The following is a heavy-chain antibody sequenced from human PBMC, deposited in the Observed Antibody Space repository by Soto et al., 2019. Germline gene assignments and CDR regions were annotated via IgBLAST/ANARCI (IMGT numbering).Heavy chain of an antibody. V-gene: IGHV1-18*01. CDR3: ARGRYGDY. CDR1: GYAFTTYG. Sequence: QVHLVQSGAEVKKPGASVKVSCKGSGYAFTTYGITWVRQAPGQGLEWMGWISAHNGNTNYAQKLQGRVTVTRDTSTSTAYMELRSLRSDDTAVYYCARGRYGDYWGKGAMVTASS. D-gene: IGHD1-1*01. CDR2: ISAHNGNT. J-gene: IGHJ4*02.